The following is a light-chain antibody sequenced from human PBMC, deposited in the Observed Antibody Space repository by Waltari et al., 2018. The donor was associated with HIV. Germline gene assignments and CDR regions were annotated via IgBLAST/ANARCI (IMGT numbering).Light chain of an antibody. CDR3: QQLHTFPLT. CDR2: DAS. Sequence: DIQLTQSPSFLSASVGDSVTVACRASQDIIDFLAWYQQKPGTAPRPLIYDASTSYSGVPSRFRGSGSGTEFTLTISSLQPEDFVSYYCQQLHTFPLTFGGGTKV. V-gene: IGKV1-9*01. CDR1: QDIIDF. J-gene: IGKJ4*01.